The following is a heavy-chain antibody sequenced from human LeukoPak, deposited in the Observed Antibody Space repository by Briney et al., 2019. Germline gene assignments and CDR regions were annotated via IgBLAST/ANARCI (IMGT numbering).Heavy chain of an antibody. V-gene: IGHV3-7*03. J-gene: IGHJ3*02. CDR2: IKQDGSEK. Sequence: GGSLRLSCAASGFTFSSYWMSWVRQAPGKGLEWVANIKQDGSEKYYVDSVKGRFTISRDNSKNTLYLQMNSLRAEDTAVYYCARVLVLGAFDIWGQGTMVTVSS. D-gene: IGHD2-15*01. CDR1: GFTFSSYW. CDR3: ARVLVLGAFDI.